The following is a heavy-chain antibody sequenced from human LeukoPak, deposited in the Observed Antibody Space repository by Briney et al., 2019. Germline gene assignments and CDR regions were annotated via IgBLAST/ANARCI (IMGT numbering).Heavy chain of an antibody. CDR1: GYSISSGYY. V-gene: IGHV4-38-2*02. J-gene: IGHJ4*02. Sequence: PSETLSLTCTVSGYSISSGYYWGWIRQPPGKGLEWIGNIYHSGSTYYNPSLKGRVTISVDTSRNHFSLKLSSVTAADTAVYYCARAGATTTPDYWGQGTLVTVSS. CDR2: IYHSGST. D-gene: IGHD1-26*01. CDR3: ARAGATTTPDY.